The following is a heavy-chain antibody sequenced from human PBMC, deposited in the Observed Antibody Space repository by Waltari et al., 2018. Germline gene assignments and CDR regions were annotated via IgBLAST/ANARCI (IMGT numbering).Heavy chain of an antibody. Sequence: QVQLQESGPGLVKPSETLSLTCAVSGVSISIGSYYWAWIRQPAGKGLEWIGRIYTSGSINYNPSLKSRVTISKDTSKNQFSLKLSSVSAADTAVYYCVGYSDTIGFRDGFRFWGHGTMVTVSS. CDR1: GVSISIGSYY. J-gene: IGHJ3*01. CDR2: IYTSGSI. V-gene: IGHV4-61*02. CDR3: VGYSDTIGFRDGFRF. D-gene: IGHD3-22*01.